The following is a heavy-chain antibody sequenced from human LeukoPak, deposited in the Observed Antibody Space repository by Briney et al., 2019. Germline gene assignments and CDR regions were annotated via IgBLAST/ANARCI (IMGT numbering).Heavy chain of an antibody. CDR2: INPNSGGT. CDR3: ARVFNILRYNWFDP. J-gene: IGHJ5*02. CDR1: GYTFTGYY. D-gene: IGHD2/OR15-2a*01. V-gene: IGHV1-2*02. Sequence: ASVKVSCKASGYTFTGYYMHWVRQAPGQGLEWMGWINPNSGGTNYAQKFQGRVTMTRDTSISTAYMELSRLRSDDTAVYYCARVFNILRYNWFDPWGQGTLVTVSS.